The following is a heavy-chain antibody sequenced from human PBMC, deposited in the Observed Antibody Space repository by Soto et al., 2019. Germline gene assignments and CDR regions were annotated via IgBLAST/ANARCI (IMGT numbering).Heavy chain of an antibody. CDR2: FDPEDGET. CDR1: GYTLTELS. Sequence: ASVKVSCKVSGYTLTELSMHWVRQAPGKGLEWMGGFDPEDGETIYAQKFQGRVTMTEDTSTDTAYVELSSLRSEDTAVYYCATGYYDFWSGYFRPYYYGMDVWGQGTTVTVSS. D-gene: IGHD3-3*01. V-gene: IGHV1-24*01. J-gene: IGHJ6*02. CDR3: ATGYYDFWSGYFRPYYYGMDV.